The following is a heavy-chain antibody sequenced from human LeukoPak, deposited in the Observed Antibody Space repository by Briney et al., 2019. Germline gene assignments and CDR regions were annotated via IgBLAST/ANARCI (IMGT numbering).Heavy chain of an antibody. CDR1: GYTFTSYD. Sequence: ASVKVSCKASGYTFTSYDINWVRQATGQGLEWMGWMNPNSDNTGYAQKFQGRVTMTRDTSISTAYMELSRLRSDDTALYYCARVGGSSSRYYYYMDVWGKGTTVTVSS. D-gene: IGHD6-13*01. CDR3: ARVGGSSSRYYYYMDV. J-gene: IGHJ6*03. V-gene: IGHV1-8*01. CDR2: MNPNSDNT.